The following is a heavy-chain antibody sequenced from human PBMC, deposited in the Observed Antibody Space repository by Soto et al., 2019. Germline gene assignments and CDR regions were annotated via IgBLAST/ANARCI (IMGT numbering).Heavy chain of an antibody. Sequence: PSQSLSLTCAISGDSVSSNSATWNWIRQSPSRGLEWLGRTYYRSKWYNDYAVSVKSRITINPDTSKNQFSLQLNSVTPEDTAVYYCARDLDTTETTRIGVKSFYYYMDVWGKGTTVTVSS. CDR2: TYYRSKWYN. V-gene: IGHV6-1*01. D-gene: IGHD1-1*01. CDR3: ARDLDTTETTRIGVKSFYYYMDV. J-gene: IGHJ6*03. CDR1: GDSVSSNSAT.